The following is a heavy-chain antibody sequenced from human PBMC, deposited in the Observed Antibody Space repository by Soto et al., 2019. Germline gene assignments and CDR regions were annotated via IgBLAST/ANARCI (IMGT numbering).Heavy chain of an antibody. D-gene: IGHD2-21*02. V-gene: IGHV3-33*03. J-gene: IGHJ4*02. CDR2: FWANGINK. CDR1: GFAFSYYG. Sequence: GGSLRLSCTTSGFAFSYYGMHWVRQAPGKGLEWVAVFWANGINKYYADSVKGRFTVSRDNSKNTLYLQMDSLRAEDTAVYYCMGFMHCGGDCYSDYWGQGTLVTVSS. CDR3: MGFMHCGGDCYSDY.